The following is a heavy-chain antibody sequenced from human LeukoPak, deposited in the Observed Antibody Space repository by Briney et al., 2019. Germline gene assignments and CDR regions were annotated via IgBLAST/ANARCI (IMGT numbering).Heavy chain of an antibody. V-gene: IGHV3-21*01. CDR1: GFTFSTYS. D-gene: IGHD4-17*01. CDR3: ARELGGDYGEAFDI. Sequence: GGSLRLSCAASGFTFSTYSMSWVRQAPGKGLEWVSSIGGSSTSIYYADSVKGRFTISRDNAKSSLYLQMNSLRAEDAAVYYCARELGGDYGEAFDIWGQGTMVTVSS. J-gene: IGHJ3*02. CDR2: IGGSSTSI.